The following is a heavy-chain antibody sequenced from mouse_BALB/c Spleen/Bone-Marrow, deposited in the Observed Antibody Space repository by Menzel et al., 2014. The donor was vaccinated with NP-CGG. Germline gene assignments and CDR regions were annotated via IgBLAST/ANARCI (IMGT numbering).Heavy chain of an antibody. D-gene: IGHD2-4*01. Sequence: VKVEESGPGLVAPSQSLSITCTVSGFSLTSYGVHWVRQPPGKGLEWLGVIWAGGSTNYNPALMSRLSISKDNSKSQVFLKMNSLQTDDTAMYYCASPIYYDYPLFAYWGQGTLVTVSA. CDR2: IWAGGST. V-gene: IGHV2-9*02. CDR1: GFSLTSYG. J-gene: IGHJ3*01. CDR3: ASPIYYDYPLFAY.